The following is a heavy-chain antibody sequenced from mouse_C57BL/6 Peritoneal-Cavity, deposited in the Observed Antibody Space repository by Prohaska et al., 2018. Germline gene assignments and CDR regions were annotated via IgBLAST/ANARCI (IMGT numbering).Heavy chain of an antibody. V-gene: IGHV1-75*01. CDR1: GYTFTDYY. D-gene: IGHD1-1*01. Sequence: QVQLQQSGPELVQPGASVKISCKASGYTFTDYYINWVKQRPGQGLEWIGWIFPVSGSTYYNEKFKGKATLTVDKSSSTAYMLLSSLTSEDSAVYFCARGQFITTVVAFDYWGQGTTLTVSS. CDR3: ARGQFITTVVAFDY. CDR2: IFPVSGST. J-gene: IGHJ2*01.